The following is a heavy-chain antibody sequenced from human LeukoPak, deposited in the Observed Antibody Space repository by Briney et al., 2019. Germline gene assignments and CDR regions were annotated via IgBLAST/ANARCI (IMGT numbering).Heavy chain of an antibody. Sequence: GGSLRLSCAASGFPFSDYVMHWVRQAPGKGLEWVAVIRYDGNNKYYADSVKGRFTISRDNATNSLYLQMNSLRAEDTAVYYCARDLMGIAYRGAFYYWGQGTLVTVSS. V-gene: IGHV3-33*01. CDR2: IRYDGNNK. CDR3: ARDLMGIAYRGAFYY. CDR1: GFPFSDYV. D-gene: IGHD6-13*01. J-gene: IGHJ4*02.